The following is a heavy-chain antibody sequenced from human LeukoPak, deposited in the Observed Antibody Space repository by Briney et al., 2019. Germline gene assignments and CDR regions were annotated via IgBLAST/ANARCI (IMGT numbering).Heavy chain of an antibody. CDR1: GYSISSGYY. V-gene: IGHV4-38-2*01. CDR3: ARHERYCSSTSCYTAFDY. Sequence: RASETLSLTCAVSGYSISSGYYWGWIRQPPGKGLEWIGSIYHSGSTYYNPSLKSRVSISVDTSKNQFSLKLSSVTAADTAVYYCARHERYCSSTSCYTAFDYWGQGTLVTVSS. J-gene: IGHJ4*02. CDR2: IYHSGST. D-gene: IGHD2-2*02.